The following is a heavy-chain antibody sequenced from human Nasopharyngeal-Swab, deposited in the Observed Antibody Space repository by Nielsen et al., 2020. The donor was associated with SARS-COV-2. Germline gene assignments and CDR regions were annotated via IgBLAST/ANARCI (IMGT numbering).Heavy chain of an antibody. CDR3: AKDGALVGYYYDY. CDR1: GFTFNSYG. CDR2: ISYDGSNK. D-gene: IGHD3-22*01. V-gene: IGHV3-30*18. J-gene: IGHJ4*02. Sequence: GGSLRLSCAASGFTFNSYGMHWVRQAPGKGLEWVAVISYDGSNKYYGDSVKGRFTISRDNSKNTLYLQMNSLRAEDTAVYYCAKDGALVGYYYDYWGQGTLVTVST.